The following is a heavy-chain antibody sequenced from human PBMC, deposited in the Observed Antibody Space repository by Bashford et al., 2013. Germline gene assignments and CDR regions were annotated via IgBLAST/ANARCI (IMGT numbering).Heavy chain of an antibody. CDR3: AREGRRGSYHPDDAFDI. V-gene: IGHV1-18*01. D-gene: IGHD1-26*01. Sequence: ASVKVSCKASGGTFSSYAISWVRQAPGQGLEWMGWISAYNGNTNYAQKLQGRVTMTTDTSTSTAYMELRSLRSDDTAVYYCAREGRRGSYHPDDAFDIWGQGTMVTVSS. J-gene: IGHJ3*02. CDR2: ISAYNGNT. CDR1: GGTFSSYA.